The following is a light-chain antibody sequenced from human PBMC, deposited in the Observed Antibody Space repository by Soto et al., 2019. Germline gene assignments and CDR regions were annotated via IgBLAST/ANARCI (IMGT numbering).Light chain of an antibody. CDR2: DVS. CDR3: SSFSSSSTLVV. V-gene: IGLV2-14*01. Sequence: QSALTQPASVSGSPGQSITISCTGTSSDVGGYSYVSWYQQHPGKAPKLMIYDVSNRPSGVSNRFSRSKSGNTACLTISGLQAEDEADYSCSSFSSSSTLVVFGGGTKLTVL. J-gene: IGLJ2*01. CDR1: SSDVGGYSY.